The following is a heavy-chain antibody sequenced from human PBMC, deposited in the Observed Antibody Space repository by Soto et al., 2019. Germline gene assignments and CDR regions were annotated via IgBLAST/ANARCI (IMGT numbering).Heavy chain of an antibody. CDR3: ARPGIAAAGQPADYYYYYGMDV. V-gene: IGHV4-39*01. CDR2: IYYSGST. Sequence: QLQLQESGPGLVKPSETLSLTCTVSGGSISSSSYYWGWIRQPPGKGLEWIGSIYYSGSTYYNPSLKSRVTISVDTSKTQFSLKLSSVPAADTAVYYCARPGIAAAGQPADYYYYYGMDVWGQGTTVTVAS. D-gene: IGHD6-13*01. J-gene: IGHJ6*02. CDR1: GGSISSSSYY.